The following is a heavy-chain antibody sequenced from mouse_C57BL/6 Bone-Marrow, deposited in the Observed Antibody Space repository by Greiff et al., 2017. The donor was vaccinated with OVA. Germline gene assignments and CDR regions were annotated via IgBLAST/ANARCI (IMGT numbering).Heavy chain of an antibody. CDR3: GRIITTVVYWYFDV. CDR1: GYTFTDYN. Sequence: LMEPGASVKIPCKASGYTFTDYNMDWVKQSHGKSLEWIGDINPNNGGTIYNQKFKGKATLTVDKSSSTAYMELRSLTSEDTAVYYCGRIITTVVYWYFDVWGTGTTVTVSS. V-gene: IGHV1-18*01. J-gene: IGHJ1*03. CDR2: INPNNGGT. D-gene: IGHD1-1*01.